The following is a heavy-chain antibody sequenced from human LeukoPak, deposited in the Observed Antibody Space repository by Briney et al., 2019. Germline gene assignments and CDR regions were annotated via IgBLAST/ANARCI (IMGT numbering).Heavy chain of an antibody. CDR3: ARDSELTATSNYLDY. D-gene: IGHD2-21*02. V-gene: IGHV1-46*01. CDR2: INPTTGNT. CDR1: GYTFTGYY. J-gene: IGHJ4*02. Sequence: GASVKVSCKASGYTFTGYYMHWVRQAPGQGLEWMGIINPTTGNTKYAQKFQGRVTMTRDTSTSTMYMELSSLRSEDTALYYCARDSELTATSNYLDYWGQGTLVTVSS.